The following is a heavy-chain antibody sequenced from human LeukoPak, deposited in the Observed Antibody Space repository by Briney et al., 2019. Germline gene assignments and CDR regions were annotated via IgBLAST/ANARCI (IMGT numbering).Heavy chain of an antibody. CDR2: ISGSGGST. Sequence: SGGSLRLSCAASGFTFSSYAMSCVRQAPGKGLEWVSAISGSGGSTYYADSVKGRFTISRDNSKNTLYLQMNSLRAEDTAVYYCAKTARLLWFGELSPYYFDYWGQGTLVTVSS. CDR3: AKTARLLWFGELSPYYFDY. V-gene: IGHV3-23*01. D-gene: IGHD3-10*01. CDR1: GFTFSSYA. J-gene: IGHJ4*02.